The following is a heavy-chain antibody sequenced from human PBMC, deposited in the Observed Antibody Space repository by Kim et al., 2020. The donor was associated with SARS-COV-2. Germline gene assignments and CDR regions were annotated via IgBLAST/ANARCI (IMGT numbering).Heavy chain of an antibody. J-gene: IGHJ5*02. D-gene: IGHD6-13*01. Sequence: ADSVKGRFTISRDNSKNTLYLQMNSLRAEDTAVYYCARGLVSWGDNWFDPWGQGTLVTVSS. V-gene: IGHV3-53*01. CDR3: ARGLVSWGDNWFDP.